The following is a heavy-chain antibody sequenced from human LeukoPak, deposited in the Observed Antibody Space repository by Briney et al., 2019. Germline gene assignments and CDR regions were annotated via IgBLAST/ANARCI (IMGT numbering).Heavy chain of an antibody. CDR1: GGSISSGDYS. Sequence: TSETLSLTCAVSGGSISSGDYSWSWIRQPPGKGLEWIGYIFHSGSTYYNPSLKSRVTISVDRSKNQFSLNLSSVTAADTAVYYCARDYYDSSDYYSAGFDPWGQGTLVTVSS. J-gene: IGHJ5*02. D-gene: IGHD3-22*01. CDR2: IFHSGST. CDR3: ARDYYDSSDYYSAGFDP. V-gene: IGHV4-30-2*01.